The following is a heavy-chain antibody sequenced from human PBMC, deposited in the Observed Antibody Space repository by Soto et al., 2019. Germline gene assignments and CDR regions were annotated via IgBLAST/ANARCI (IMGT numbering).Heavy chain of an antibody. CDR3: ARSPYSYGISYYFDY. Sequence: ASVKVSCKASGYTFANYGVGWVRQAPGQGLVWMAWISAYTGSTNYAQEFQGRVAVTTDTSTSTASMEVRSLRSDDTAVYYCARSPYSYGISYYFDYWGQGTLVTVSS. J-gene: IGHJ4*02. CDR1: GYTFANYG. CDR2: ISAYTGST. V-gene: IGHV1-18*04. D-gene: IGHD5-18*01.